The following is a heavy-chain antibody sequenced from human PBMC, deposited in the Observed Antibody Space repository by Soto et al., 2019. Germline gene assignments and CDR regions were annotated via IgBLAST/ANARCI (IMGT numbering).Heavy chain of an antibody. V-gene: IGHV1-69*13. D-gene: IGHD3-3*01. CDR2: IIPIFGTA. Sequence: SVRVSCKASGGTLSSYAISWVRQSPGQGIEWMGGIIPIFGTANYAQKFQGRVTITADESTSTAYMELSSLRSEDTAVYYCVSGSAHNGVVLYYYYGMDVWGQGTTVTVSS. CDR3: VSGSAHNGVVLYYYYGMDV. CDR1: GGTLSSYA. J-gene: IGHJ6*02.